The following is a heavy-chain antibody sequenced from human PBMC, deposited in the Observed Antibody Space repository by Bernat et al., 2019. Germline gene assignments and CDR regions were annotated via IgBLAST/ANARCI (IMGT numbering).Heavy chain of an antibody. V-gene: IGHV3-23*01. D-gene: IGHD3-22*01. CDR1: GFTFSSYA. CDR3: AKWYLEYYDSSGYQHDAFDI. J-gene: IGHJ3*02. Sequence: EVQLLESGGGLVQPGGSLRLSCAASGFTFSSYAMSWVRQAPGKGLEWVSAISGSGGSTYYADSVKGRFTISRDNSKNTLYLQMNSLRAEDTAVYYCAKWYLEYYDSSGYQHDAFDIWGQGTMVTVSS. CDR2: ISGSGGST.